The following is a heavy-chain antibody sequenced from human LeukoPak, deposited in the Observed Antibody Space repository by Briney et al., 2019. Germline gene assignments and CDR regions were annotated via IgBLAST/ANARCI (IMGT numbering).Heavy chain of an antibody. D-gene: IGHD3-22*01. Sequence: SETLSLTCTVSGGSISSYYWSSIRQPPGKGLEWIGYIYYSGSTNYNPSLKSRVTISVDTSKNQFSLKLSSVTAADTAVYYCARVSDYYDSSGYYDYWGQGTLVTVSS. CDR3: ARVSDYYDSSGYYDY. J-gene: IGHJ4*02. CDR1: GGSISSYY. CDR2: IYYSGST. V-gene: IGHV4-59*01.